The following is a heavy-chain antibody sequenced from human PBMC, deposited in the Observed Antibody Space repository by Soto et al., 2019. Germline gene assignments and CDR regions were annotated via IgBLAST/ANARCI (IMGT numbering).Heavy chain of an antibody. Sequence: QVQLQESGPGLVKPSQTLSLTCTVSGGSISSGGYYWSWIRQHPGKGLEWIGYIYYSGSTYYNPSLTSRVTISVDTSKNQFSLKLSSVTAADTAVYYCAREEYGSGSYGFDYWGQGTLVPVSS. CDR2: IYYSGST. D-gene: IGHD3-10*01. CDR3: AREEYGSGSYGFDY. J-gene: IGHJ4*02. CDR1: GGSISSGGYY. V-gene: IGHV4-31*03.